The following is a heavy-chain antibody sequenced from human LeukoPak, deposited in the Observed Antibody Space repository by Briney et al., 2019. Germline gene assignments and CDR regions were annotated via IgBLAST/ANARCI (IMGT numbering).Heavy chain of an antibody. D-gene: IGHD2-15*01. CDR1: GFSFSNHG. V-gene: IGHV3-33*05. Sequence: GGSLRLSCAASGFSFSNHGMNWVRQAPGKGLEWVAVVTYDGNHKNYADSVKGRFTISRDNSKNTLYLQMNSLRAEDTAVFYCARGSCSGGSCPYGFWGQGTLVTVSS. CDR2: VTYDGNHK. J-gene: IGHJ4*02. CDR3: ARGSCSGGSCPYGF.